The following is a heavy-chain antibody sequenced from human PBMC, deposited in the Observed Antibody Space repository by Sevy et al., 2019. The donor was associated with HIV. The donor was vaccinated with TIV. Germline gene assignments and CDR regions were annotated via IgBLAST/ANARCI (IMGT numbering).Heavy chain of an antibody. D-gene: IGHD3-3*01. Sequence: GGSLRLSCAASGFTFSGSAMHWVRQASGKGLEWVGRIRSKANSYATAYAASVKGRFTISRDDSKNTAYLQMNSLKTEDTAVYYCMSYYDFWSGYSQSYYYYYMDVWGKGTTVTVSS. J-gene: IGHJ6*03. CDR1: GFTFSGSA. V-gene: IGHV3-73*01. CDR2: IRSKANSYAT. CDR3: MSYYDFWSGYSQSYYYYYMDV.